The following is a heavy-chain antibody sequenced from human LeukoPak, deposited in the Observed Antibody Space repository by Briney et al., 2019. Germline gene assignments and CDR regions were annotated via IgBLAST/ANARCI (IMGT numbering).Heavy chain of an antibody. CDR2: IYYSGST. Sequence: SQTLSLTCTVSGGSISSGGYYWSWIRQHPGKGLEWIGYIYYSGSTYYNPSLKSRVTISVDTSKDQFSLKLSSVTAADTAVYYCARDYGDYVGAFDIWGQGTMVTVSS. J-gene: IGHJ3*02. CDR3: ARDYGDYVGAFDI. CDR1: GGSISSGGYY. D-gene: IGHD4-17*01. V-gene: IGHV4-31*03.